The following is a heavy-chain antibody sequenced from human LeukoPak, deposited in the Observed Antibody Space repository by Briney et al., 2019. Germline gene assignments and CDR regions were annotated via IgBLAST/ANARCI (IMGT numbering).Heavy chain of an antibody. CDR3: ARDRGSDDPIDY. V-gene: IGHV3-33*01. J-gene: IGHJ4*02. CDR1: GFTFNKYG. Sequence: PGGSLRLSCAASGFTFNKYGMHWVRQAPGKGPEWVAVIWHDGRNKYYADSVKGRFTVSRDNSKSTLYLQMSSLRAEDTAVYYCARDRGSDDPIDYWGQGTPVTVSS. CDR2: IWHDGRNK. D-gene: IGHD2-15*01.